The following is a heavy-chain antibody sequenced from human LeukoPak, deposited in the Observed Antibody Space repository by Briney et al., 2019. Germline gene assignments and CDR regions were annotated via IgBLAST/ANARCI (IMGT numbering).Heavy chain of an antibody. CDR3: AREAAAGTTFDY. CDR1: GYTFTSYG. Sequence: SVKVSCKASGYTFTSYGISWVRQAPGQGLEWMGGIIPIFGTANYAQKFQGRVTITADKSTSTAYMELSSLRSEDTAVYYCAREAAAGTTFDYWGQGTLVTVSS. J-gene: IGHJ4*02. CDR2: IIPIFGTA. D-gene: IGHD6-13*01. V-gene: IGHV1-69*06.